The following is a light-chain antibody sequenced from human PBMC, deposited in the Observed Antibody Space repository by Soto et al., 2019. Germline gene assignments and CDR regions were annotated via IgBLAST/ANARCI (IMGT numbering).Light chain of an antibody. Sequence: IQFTQSPSSLSASVGDRVTITCRASQGISSYLALFQQKPGKAPKLRIYAASTLQSGVASRFSGSGSGTDLTLPISSLQHEDFETYYCQQLNSYPYTFGHGNKLEIK. J-gene: IGKJ2*01. CDR3: QQLNSYPYT. V-gene: IGKV1-9*01. CDR2: AAS. CDR1: QGISSY.